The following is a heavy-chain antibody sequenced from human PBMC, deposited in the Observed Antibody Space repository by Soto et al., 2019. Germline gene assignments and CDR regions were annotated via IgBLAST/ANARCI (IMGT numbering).Heavy chain of an antibody. J-gene: IGHJ6*02. V-gene: IGHV3-73*01. CDR2: IRSKANSYAT. CDR1: GFTFSGSA. Sequence: GGSLRLSCAASGFTFSGSAMHWVRQASGKGLEWVGRIRSKANSYATAYAASVKGRFTISRDDSKNTAYLQMNSLKTEDTAVYYCTRHPTLDYGGPIRGYYYGMDVWGQGTTVTV. D-gene: IGHD4-17*01. CDR3: TRHPTLDYGGPIRGYYYGMDV.